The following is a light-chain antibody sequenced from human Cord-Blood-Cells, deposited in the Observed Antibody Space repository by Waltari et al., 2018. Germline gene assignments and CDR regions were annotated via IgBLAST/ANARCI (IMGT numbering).Light chain of an antibody. J-gene: IGLJ2*01. Sequence: SALTQPSSVAGSAGQSITISCTGTSSDVGGYNYVSWYQQPPGQAPELMIYDVSKRPSGVSNRFCGSKSGNTASLTISGIQAEDEADYYCSSYTSSSTLVFGAGTKLTVL. CDR3: SSYTSSSTLV. CDR1: SSDVGGYNY. CDR2: DVS. V-gene: IGLV2-14*01.